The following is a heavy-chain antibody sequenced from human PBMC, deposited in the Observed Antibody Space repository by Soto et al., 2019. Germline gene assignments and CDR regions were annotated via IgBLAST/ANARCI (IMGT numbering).Heavy chain of an antibody. D-gene: IGHD3-16*01. CDR2: INHSGGT. CDR3: ARVWGIADNTRTAGRGYYGMDV. CDR1: GGSFSGYY. J-gene: IGHJ6*02. Sequence: NLSETLSLTCAVYGGSFSGYYWSWIRQPPGKGLEWIGEINHSGGTNYNPSLKSRVTISVDTSKNQFSLKLSSVTAADTAVYYCARVWGIADNTRTAGRGYYGMDVWGQGTTVTVSS. V-gene: IGHV4-34*01.